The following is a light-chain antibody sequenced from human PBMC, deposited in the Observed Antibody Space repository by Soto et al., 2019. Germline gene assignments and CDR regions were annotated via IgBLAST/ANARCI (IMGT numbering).Light chain of an antibody. CDR1: QSVNSN. V-gene: IGKV3-15*01. CDR2: GAS. J-gene: IGKJ1*01. CDR3: QQYNNWPLT. Sequence: EIVMTQSPATLSVSPGERATLSCRASQSVNSNLAWYQQKPGQAPRLLIYGASTRATGIPARFSGSGSGTEFTLIISSLHSEDFAVYCCQQYNNWPLTFGQGTKVEIK.